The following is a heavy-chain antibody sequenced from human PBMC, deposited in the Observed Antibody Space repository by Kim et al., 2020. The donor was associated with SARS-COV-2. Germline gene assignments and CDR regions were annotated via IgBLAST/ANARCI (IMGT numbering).Heavy chain of an antibody. CDR2: ISYDGGKK. CDR1: GFTFSSYA. D-gene: IGHD2-15*01. Sequence: GGSLRLSCAASGFTFSSYAMHWVRQAPGKGLEWVALISYDGGKKYYADSVKGRFTISRDNSKNTVYLQMNTLRPEDTAVYYCARDRNGGGVVVAAALEFWGKGTRATAS. V-gene: IGHV3-30*04. J-gene: IGHJ4*02. CDR3: ARDRNGGGVVVAAALEF.